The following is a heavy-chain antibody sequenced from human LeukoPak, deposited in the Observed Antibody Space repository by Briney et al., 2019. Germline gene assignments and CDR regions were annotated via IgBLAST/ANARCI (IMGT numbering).Heavy chain of an antibody. D-gene: IGHD6-13*01. CDR3: AREEHRLAEAGTSAFDL. Sequence: GGSLRLSCVASGFTFSENWMHWVRQAPGKGLAWVSHIDRDGGLTNYADSVKGRFTIPSDNARNTVYLQMSSLRVEDTAIYFCAREEHRLAEAGTSAFDLGGQGTLVTVSP. CDR2: IDRDGGLT. J-gene: IGHJ3*01. V-gene: IGHV3-74*01. CDR1: GFTFSENW.